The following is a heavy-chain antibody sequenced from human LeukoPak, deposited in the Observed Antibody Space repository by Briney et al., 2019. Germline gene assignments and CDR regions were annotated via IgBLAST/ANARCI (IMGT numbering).Heavy chain of an antibody. CDR3: ARDSYYDSSGYYXXXYFQH. CDR1: GXXFTGXX. D-gene: IGHD3-22*01. J-gene: IGHJ1*01. Sequence: SCKXSGXXFTGXXXXXVRXXXXQXXXXMGXXXXNSGGTNYAQKFQGRVTMTRDTSISTAYMELSRLRSDDTAVYYCARDSYYDSSGYYXXXYFQHWGQGTLVTXSS. CDR2: XXXNSGGT. V-gene: IGHV1-2*02.